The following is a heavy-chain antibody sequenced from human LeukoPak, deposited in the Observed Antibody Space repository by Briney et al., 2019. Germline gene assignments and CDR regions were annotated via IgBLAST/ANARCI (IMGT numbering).Heavy chain of an antibody. V-gene: IGHV4-34*01. D-gene: IGHD3-22*01. Sequence: SETLSLTCTVSGGSISSYYWSWIRQPPGKGLEWIGEINHSGSTNYNPSLKSRVTISVDTSKNQFSLKLSSVTAADTAVYYCARVGRLRTYYYDSSDAFDIWGQGTMVTVSS. CDR2: INHSGST. CDR1: GGSISSYY. CDR3: ARVGRLRTYYYDSSDAFDI. J-gene: IGHJ3*02.